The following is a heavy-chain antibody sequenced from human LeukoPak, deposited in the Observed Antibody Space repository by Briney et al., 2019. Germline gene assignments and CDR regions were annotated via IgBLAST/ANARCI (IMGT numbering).Heavy chain of an antibody. CDR2: ITGSSTWT. V-gene: IGHV3-23*01. CDR1: GFTFGNFG. CDR3: ARELVSSGTGYFDL. Sequence: GGSLRLSCEPSGFTFGNFGMTWVRQAPGKGLQWLSGITGSSTWTSYAASVKGGFTVSRDNSQNTLHLQMSSRRADDTAVYYCARELVSSGTGYFDLWGRGTLVTVSS. D-gene: IGHD3-10*01. J-gene: IGHJ2*01.